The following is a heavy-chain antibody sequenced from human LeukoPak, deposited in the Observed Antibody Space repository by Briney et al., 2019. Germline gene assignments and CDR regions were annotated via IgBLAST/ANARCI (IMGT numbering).Heavy chain of an antibody. CDR2: IYPGDSDT. D-gene: IGHD3-9*01. Sequence: GESLKISCKGSGYSFTTYWIGWVRQMPGKGLEWMGIIYPGDSDTRYSPSFQGQVTISADKSINTAYLQWSSLKASDTAMYYCARQASYDILTGYHSGNFDYWGQGTLVTVSS. CDR1: GYSFTTYW. CDR3: ARQASYDILTGYHSGNFDY. J-gene: IGHJ4*02. V-gene: IGHV5-51*01.